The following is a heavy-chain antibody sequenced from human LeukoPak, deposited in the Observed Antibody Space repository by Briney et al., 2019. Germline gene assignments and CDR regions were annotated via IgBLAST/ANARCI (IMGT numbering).Heavy chain of an antibody. D-gene: IGHD6-13*01. CDR1: GFTFSSYG. Sequence: GRSLRLSCAASGFTFSSYGMHWVRQAPGKGLEWVAVIWYDGSSKNYADSVKGRFTISRDNSKNTLYLQMNSLRAEDTAVYYCAREYSSSWYSHFDYWGQGTLVTVSS. V-gene: IGHV3-33*01. CDR2: IWYDGSSK. CDR3: AREYSSSWYSHFDY. J-gene: IGHJ4*02.